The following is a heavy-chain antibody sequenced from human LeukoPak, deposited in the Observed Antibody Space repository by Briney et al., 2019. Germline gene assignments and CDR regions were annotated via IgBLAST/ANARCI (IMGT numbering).Heavy chain of an antibody. V-gene: IGHV3-33*01. CDR3: ARDARAVAATSEYGMDV. J-gene: IGHJ6*02. Sequence: GGSLRLSCAASGFTFSSYGMHWVRQAPGKGLEWVAVIWYDGSNKYYADSVKGLFTISRDNSKNTLYLQMNSLRAEDTAVYYCARDARAVAATSEYGMDVWGQGTTVTVSS. CDR2: IWYDGSNK. CDR1: GFTFSSYG. D-gene: IGHD2-15*01.